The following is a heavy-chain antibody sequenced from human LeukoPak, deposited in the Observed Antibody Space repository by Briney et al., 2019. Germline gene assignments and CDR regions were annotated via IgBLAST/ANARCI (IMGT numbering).Heavy chain of an antibody. CDR1: GFTVSSNY. D-gene: IGHD6-19*01. V-gene: IGHV3-66*02. CDR2: IYSGGST. CDR3: AKSPIAVGGSHFQY. Sequence: GGSLRLSCAASGFTVSSNYMSWVRQAPGKGLEWVSVIYSGGSTYYADSVKGRFTVSRDNSRNTVYLQINSLKSEDTAIYYCAKSPIAVGGSHFQYWGQGSVVTVSS. J-gene: IGHJ4*02.